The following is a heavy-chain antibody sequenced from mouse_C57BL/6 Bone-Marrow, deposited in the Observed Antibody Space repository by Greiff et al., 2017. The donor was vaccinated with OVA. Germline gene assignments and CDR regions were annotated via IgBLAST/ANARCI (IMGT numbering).Heavy chain of an antibody. V-gene: IGHV1-69*01. CDR2: IDPSDSYT. Sequence: QVQLQQPGAELVMPGASVKLSCKASGYTFTSYWMHWVKQRPGQGLEWIGEIDPSDSYTNYNQKFKGKSTLTVDKSSSTAYMQLSSLTSEDSAVYYCARNYGFDYWGQGTTLTVSS. J-gene: IGHJ2*01. D-gene: IGHD2-1*01. CDR1: GYTFTSYW. CDR3: ARNYGFDY.